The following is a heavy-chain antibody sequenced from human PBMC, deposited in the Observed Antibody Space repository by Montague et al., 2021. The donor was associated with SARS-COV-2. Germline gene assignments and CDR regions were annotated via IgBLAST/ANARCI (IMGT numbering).Heavy chain of an antibody. D-gene: IGHD3-22*01. Sequence: SETLSLTRAVYGGSFSGHYWSWIHQPPGKGLEWIGEINNSGSTNYNPSLKSRVTISVDTSKNQFSLKLHSVTAADTAVYYCARGRIEVSMIVVVLTGASYYMDVWGKGTTVTVSS. CDR2: INNSGST. CDR3: ARGRIEVSMIVVVLTGASYYMDV. V-gene: IGHV4-34*01. CDR1: GGSFSGHY. J-gene: IGHJ6*03.